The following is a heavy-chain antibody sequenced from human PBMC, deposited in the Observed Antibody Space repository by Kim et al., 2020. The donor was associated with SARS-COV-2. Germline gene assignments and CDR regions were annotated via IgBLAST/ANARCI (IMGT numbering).Heavy chain of an antibody. CDR3: GRDQARVRYFEKGPRMDV. J-gene: IGHJ6*02. D-gene: IGHD3-9*01. Sequence: GGSLRLSCTASGFTFNYYWMNWVRQAPGKGLEWVASIKQDGSEEYYVDSVKGRFTISRDNAQSSLFLQMNSLRAEDTAVYYCGRDQARVRYFEKGPRMDVWGQGTTVAVSS. CDR2: IKQDGSEE. CDR1: GFTFNYYW. V-gene: IGHV3-7*05.